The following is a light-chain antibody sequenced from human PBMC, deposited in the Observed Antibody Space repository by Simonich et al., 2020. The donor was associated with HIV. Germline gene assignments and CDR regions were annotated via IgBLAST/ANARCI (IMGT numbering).Light chain of an antibody. Sequence: QSALTQPPSPSGSPGQSVTISCTGTNSDVGGYNYVSWYQQHPGKAPKLIIYEVSKRPSGVPDRFSGSKSGNTASLTVSGLQAEDEADYYCSSYAGSNNLVFGGGTKLTVL. CDR2: EVS. J-gene: IGLJ3*02. CDR1: NSDVGGYNY. CDR3: SSYAGSNNLV. V-gene: IGLV2-8*01.